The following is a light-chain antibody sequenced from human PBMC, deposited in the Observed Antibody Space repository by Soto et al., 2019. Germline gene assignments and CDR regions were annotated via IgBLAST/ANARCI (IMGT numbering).Light chain of an antibody. CDR2: EVS. V-gene: IGLV2-14*01. Sequence: QSVLTQPASVSGSPGQSITISCTGTSRDVGGYNYVSWYHQHPGKAPKLMIYEVSNRPSGVSNRFSGSKSGKTASLTISGLQAEDEGDCYCSSYTGSSTLLFGGGTKVTVL. CDR1: SRDVGGYNY. CDR3: SSYTGSSTLL. J-gene: IGLJ2*01.